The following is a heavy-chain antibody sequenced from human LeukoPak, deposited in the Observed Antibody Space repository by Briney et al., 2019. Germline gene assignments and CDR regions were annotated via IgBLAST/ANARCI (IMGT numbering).Heavy chain of an antibody. V-gene: IGHV4-59*02. CDR1: GGSVTRNY. Sequence: SETLSLTCTVSGGSVTRNYWSWLRQPPGKGLEWIGYIYYSGSTNYSPSLKSRVTMSVDPSKNHFSLNLNSVTAADTAVYYCARIVTGGASFDSWVQGTLVSVSS. D-gene: IGHD3-16*01. J-gene: IGHJ4*02. CDR3: ARIVTGGASFDS. CDR2: IYYSGST.